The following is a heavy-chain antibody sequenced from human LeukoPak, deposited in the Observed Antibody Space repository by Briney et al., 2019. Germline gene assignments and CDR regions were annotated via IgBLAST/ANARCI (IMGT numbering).Heavy chain of an antibody. J-gene: IGHJ2*01. D-gene: IGHD4-17*01. Sequence: GGSLRLSCAASGFTFSHYGMHLVRKAPGRGLERVAGISYDGSNKNNADSVKGRFTIARDKFENTLYLQVNSLRDEDTAIYYCAKDLDYGDYGDWYFDLWGRGTLVTVSS. CDR1: GFTFSHYG. V-gene: IGHV3-30*18. CDR3: AKDLDYGDYGDWYFDL. CDR2: ISYDGSNK.